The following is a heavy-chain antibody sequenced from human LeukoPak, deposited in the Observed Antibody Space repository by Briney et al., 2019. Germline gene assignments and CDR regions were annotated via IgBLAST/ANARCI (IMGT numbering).Heavy chain of an antibody. CDR3: AKRATVTTSHE. CDR2: IYSGGST. D-gene: IGHD4-17*01. Sequence: PGGSLRLSCAASGFTVSGNYMSWVRQAPGKGLEWVSIIYSGGSTYYADSVKGRFTISRDNSKNTLYLQMNSLRAEDTAVYYCAKRATVTTSHEWGQGTLVTVSS. V-gene: IGHV3-53*01. J-gene: IGHJ4*02. CDR1: GFTVSGNY.